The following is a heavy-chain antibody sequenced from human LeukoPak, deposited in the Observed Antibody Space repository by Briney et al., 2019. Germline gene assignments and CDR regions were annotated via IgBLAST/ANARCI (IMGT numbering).Heavy chain of an antibody. J-gene: IGHJ5*02. Sequence: PGGSLRLSCAASGLTGSHNYVSWVLQAPGKGLEWVSAIHTSGDTCYADSVKGRFTISRDTSKNTLYLQINSLRVEDTAVYYCIVFGDSNHWGQGTLVTVSS. D-gene: IGHD4-17*01. V-gene: IGHV3-53*01. CDR2: IHTSGDT. CDR1: GLTGSHNY. CDR3: IVFGDSNH.